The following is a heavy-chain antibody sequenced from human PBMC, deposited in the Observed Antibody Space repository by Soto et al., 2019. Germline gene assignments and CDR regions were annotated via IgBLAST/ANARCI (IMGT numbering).Heavy chain of an antibody. CDR1: GGTFSTYA. CDR3: ATKGPGDGATGLGWFDP. CDR2: PIPIFGTA. D-gene: IGHD4-17*01. J-gene: IGHJ5*02. V-gene: IGHV1-69*01. Sequence: QVQLVQSGAEVKRPGSSVKVSCKASGGTFSTYAINWVRQAPGQGLEWMGGPIPIFGTANYAQKFQGRVSITADESTSTAYMELSSLRSEDTAVYYCATKGPGDGATGLGWFDPWGQGTLVTVSS.